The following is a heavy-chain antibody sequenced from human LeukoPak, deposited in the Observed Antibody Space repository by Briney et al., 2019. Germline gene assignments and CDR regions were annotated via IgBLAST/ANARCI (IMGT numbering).Heavy chain of an antibody. CDR2: IYYSGST. V-gene: IGHV4-31*03. CDR1: GGSISSGGYY. CDR3: ARGRKLRLVIDY. D-gene: IGHD1-26*01. J-gene: IGHJ4*02. Sequence: PSETLSPTCTVSGGSISSGGYYWSWIRQHPGKGLEWIGYIYYSGSTYYNPSLKSRVTISVDTSKNQFSLKLGSVTAADTAVYYCARGRKLRLVIDYWGQGTLVTVSS.